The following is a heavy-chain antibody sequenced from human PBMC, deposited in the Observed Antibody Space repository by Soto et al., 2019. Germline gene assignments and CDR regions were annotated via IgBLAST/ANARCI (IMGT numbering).Heavy chain of an antibody. CDR2: INPSGGST. V-gene: IGHV1-46*01. Sequence: ASVKVSCKASGYTFTSYYMHWVRQAPGQGLEWMGIINPSGGSTNYPQSLQGRLTMTTDTSTNTAYMELRSLRSDDTAVYYCARDPYNVLMVNAPNLYGMDVWGQGTTVTVSS. J-gene: IGHJ6*02. D-gene: IGHD2-8*01. CDR1: GYTFTSYY. CDR3: ARDPYNVLMVNAPNLYGMDV.